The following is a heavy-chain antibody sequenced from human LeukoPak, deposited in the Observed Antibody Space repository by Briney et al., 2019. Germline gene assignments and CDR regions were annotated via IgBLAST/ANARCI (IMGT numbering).Heavy chain of an antibody. J-gene: IGHJ4*02. Sequence: GGSLRLSCAASGFTFSSYGMHWVRQAPGKGLEWVAVISYDGSNKYYADSVKGRFTISRDNSKNTLYLQMNSLRAEDTAVYYCAKKRYYYGSGRSTEDYFDYWGQGTLVTVSS. V-gene: IGHV3-30*18. CDR1: GFTFSSYG. D-gene: IGHD3-10*01. CDR2: ISYDGSNK. CDR3: AKKRYYYGSGRSTEDYFDY.